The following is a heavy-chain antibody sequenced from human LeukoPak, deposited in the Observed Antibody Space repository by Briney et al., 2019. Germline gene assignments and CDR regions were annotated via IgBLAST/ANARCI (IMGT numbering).Heavy chain of an antibody. CDR3: ARDRGFWSGYYFGY. CDR2: INPNGDST. Sequence: ASVKVSCKASGYTFTSYYIHWVRQAPGQGLEWMGVINPNGDSTSYAQKFQGRVTMTRDTSTSTVYMELSSLRSEDTAVHYCARDRGFWSGYYFGYWSQGTLVTVS. D-gene: IGHD3-3*01. CDR1: GYTFTSYY. V-gene: IGHV1-46*01. J-gene: IGHJ4*02.